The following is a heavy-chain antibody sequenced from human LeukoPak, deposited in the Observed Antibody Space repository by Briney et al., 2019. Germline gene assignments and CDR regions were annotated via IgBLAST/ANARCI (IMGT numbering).Heavy chain of an antibody. Sequence: GGSLRLSCAASGFTFSDYYMSWIRQAPGRGLEWVSYISHNGKTIYYADSVKGRFTISRDNAKNSLYLQMNSLRAEDTAVYYCARGVGNYRYYFDFWGQGTLVTVSS. CDR3: ARGVGNYRYYFDF. CDR1: GFTFSDYY. J-gene: IGHJ4*02. V-gene: IGHV3-11*04. D-gene: IGHD3-22*01. CDR2: ISHNGKTI.